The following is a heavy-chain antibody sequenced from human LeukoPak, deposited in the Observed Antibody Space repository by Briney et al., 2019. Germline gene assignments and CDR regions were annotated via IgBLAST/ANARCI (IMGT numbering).Heavy chain of an antibody. J-gene: IGHJ4*02. CDR3: AKDSPPGN. V-gene: IGHV3-30*04. Sequence: GGSLRLSCAASGFTFSSYAMSWVRQAPGKGLEWVAVISYDGRNENYADSVKGRFTISRDNPKNTLYLQMNSLRAEDTAVYYCAKDSPPGNWGQGTLVTVSS. CDR2: ISYDGRNE. CDR1: GFTFSSYA.